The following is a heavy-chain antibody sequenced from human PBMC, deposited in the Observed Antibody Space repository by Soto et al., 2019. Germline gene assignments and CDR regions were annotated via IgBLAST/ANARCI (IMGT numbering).Heavy chain of an antibody. V-gene: IGHV3-23*01. J-gene: IGHJ4*02. CDR3: TRHAGVESSGYYSH. CDR1: EFTFTNYA. D-gene: IGHD3-22*01. Sequence: PGGSLRLSCVASEFTFTNYAMSWVRQAPGKGLEWVSAISGNDDSTYYADSVKGRCIISADKSLSTAHLQWSSLKASDTAMYYCTRHAGVESSGYYSHWGQGTPVTVSS. CDR2: ISGNDDST.